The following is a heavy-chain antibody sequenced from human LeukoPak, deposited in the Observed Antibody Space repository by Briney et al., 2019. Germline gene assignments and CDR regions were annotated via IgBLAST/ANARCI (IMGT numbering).Heavy chain of an antibody. CDR2: IYYSGST. V-gene: IGHV4-61*05. CDR1: GGSISSSSYY. CDR3: ARGGSEEREDIVVVPAAMRDYYYYYMDV. J-gene: IGHJ6*03. D-gene: IGHD2-2*01. Sequence: SETLSLTCTVSGGSISSSSYYWGWIRQPPGKGLEWIGYIYYSGSTNYNPSLKSRVTISVDTSKNQFSLKLSSVTAADTAVYYCARGGSEEREDIVVVPAAMRDYYYYYMDVWGKGTTVTVSS.